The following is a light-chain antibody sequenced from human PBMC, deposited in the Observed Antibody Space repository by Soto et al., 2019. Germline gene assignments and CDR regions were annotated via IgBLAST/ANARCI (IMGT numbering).Light chain of an antibody. V-gene: IGKV3-20*01. J-gene: IGKJ1*01. Sequence: EIVLRQSPGTLSLSPGERATLSCRASQCVSSSYLAGYQHKPGQAPRLIIYDTSSRATGIPDRFSGSGSGTDFTVAISKVEPEDFTVHYCQPGGSSTSFGQGTKVE. CDR1: QCVSSSY. CDR2: DTS. CDR3: QPGGSSTS.